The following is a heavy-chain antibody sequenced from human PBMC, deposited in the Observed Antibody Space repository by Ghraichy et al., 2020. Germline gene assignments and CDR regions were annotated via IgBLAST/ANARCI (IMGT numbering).Heavy chain of an antibody. V-gene: IGHV4-39*01. J-gene: IGHJ5*02. D-gene: IGHD2-2*01. CDR1: GGSISSSSYY. Sequence: SETLSLTCTVSGGSISSSSYYWGWIRQPPGKGLEWIGNIYYSGSTYNNPSLKSRVTISIDTSKNQFSLKLSSVTAADTAVYYCARHEGLRYCSSTSCPNWFDPWGHGTLVTVSS. CDR2: IYYSGST. CDR3: ARHEGLRYCSSTSCPNWFDP.